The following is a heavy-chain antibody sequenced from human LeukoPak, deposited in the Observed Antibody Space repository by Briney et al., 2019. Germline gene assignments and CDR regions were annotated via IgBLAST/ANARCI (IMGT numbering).Heavy chain of an antibody. CDR2: ISYSGST. CDR1: GGSISSSNYY. D-gene: IGHD2-15*01. Sequence: PSETLSLTCTVSGGSISSSNYYWGWIRQPPGKVLEWIGGISYSGSTYYSPSLKSRVTISVDTPKNQFSLKLSSVTAADTAVYYCARRRVGSCYDYWGQGTMVTVSS. V-gene: IGHV4-39*01. J-gene: IGHJ4*02. CDR3: ARRRVGSCYDY.